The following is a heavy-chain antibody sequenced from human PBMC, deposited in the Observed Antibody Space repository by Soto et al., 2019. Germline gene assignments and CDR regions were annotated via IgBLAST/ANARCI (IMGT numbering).Heavy chain of an antibody. Sequence: SLRVYCQGSGKTCTSGYLQWVRQAPGQALEWMGWITPFNGNTKYAQKFQDRVTFTGDTSLNTAYMELSSLRSDDTAMFYCASGRYDASGYLDYWGQGTLVTVPS. CDR2: ITPFNGNT. CDR1: GKTCTSGY. J-gene: IGHJ4*02. CDR3: ASGRYDASGYLDY. V-gene: IGHV1-45*02. D-gene: IGHD3-22*01.